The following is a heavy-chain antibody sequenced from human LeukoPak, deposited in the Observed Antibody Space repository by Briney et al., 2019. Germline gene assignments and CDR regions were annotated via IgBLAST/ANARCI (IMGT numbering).Heavy chain of an antibody. D-gene: IGHD2-15*01. J-gene: IGHJ4*02. CDR3: AKDLRGYPRDGFDY. Sequence: PGGSLRLSCTASGFTFGDYAMSWVRQAPGKGLEWVSAISGSGGSTYYADSVKGRFTISRDNSKNTLYLQMNSLRAEDTAVYYCAKDLRGYPRDGFDYWGQGTLVTVSS. CDR1: GFTFGDYA. CDR2: ISGSGGST. V-gene: IGHV3-23*01.